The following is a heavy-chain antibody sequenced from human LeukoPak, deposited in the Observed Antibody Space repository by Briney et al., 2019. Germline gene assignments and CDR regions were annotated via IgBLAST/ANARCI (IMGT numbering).Heavy chain of an antibody. CDR3: AGGATLGSSGWYYFDY. CDR1: GYTFTGYY. V-gene: IGHV1-2*06. CDR2: INPNSGGT. J-gene: IGHJ4*02. Sequence: ASVKVSCKASGYTFTGYYMHWVRQAPGQGLEWMGRINPNSGGTNYAQKFQGRVTMTRDTSISTAYMELSRLRSDDTAVYYCAGGATLGSSGWYYFDYWGQGTLVTVSS. D-gene: IGHD6-19*01.